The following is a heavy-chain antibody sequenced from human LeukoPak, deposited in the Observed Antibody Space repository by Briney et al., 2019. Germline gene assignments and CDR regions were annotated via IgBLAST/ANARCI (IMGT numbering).Heavy chain of an antibody. D-gene: IGHD2-2*01. Sequence: ASVKVSCKTSGYSENFYGITWVRQVAGQGLEWMGWISDQHGQTEYAPNSQDRVTMTTDTYTNTADMELRSLRSDDTAVYYCAGSLGYCTSNVSYLKNWGQRTLVTVSP. CDR2: ISDQHGQT. CDR3: AGSLGYCTSNVSYLKN. J-gene: IGHJ4*02. CDR1: GYSENFYG. V-gene: IGHV1-18*01.